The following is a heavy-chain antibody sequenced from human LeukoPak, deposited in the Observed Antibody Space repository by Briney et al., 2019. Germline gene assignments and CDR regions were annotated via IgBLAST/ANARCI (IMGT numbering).Heavy chain of an antibody. Sequence: SSNLSLTSTVSGGSTSSCYWSWIRQPPRTGREWIGYIDYSGSTNYNPTLKSRVTISVDTSKNQFSLKLTSVTAADTAVYYCARTTEGGYTYDYVFDYFIDGWGKGTTVTIS. J-gene: IGHJ6*03. V-gene: IGHV4-59*01. D-gene: IGHD5-18*01. CDR1: GGSTSSCY. CDR2: IDYSGST. CDR3: ARTTEGGYTYDYVFDYFIDG.